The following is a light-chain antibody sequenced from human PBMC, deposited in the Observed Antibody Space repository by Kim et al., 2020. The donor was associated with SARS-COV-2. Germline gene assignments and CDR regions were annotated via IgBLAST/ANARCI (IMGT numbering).Light chain of an antibody. Sequence: PGERATLSCRASQSVSSSYLAWYQQKPGQAPRLLIYGASSRATGIPDRFSGSGSGTDFTLTISRLEPEDFAVYYCQQYGSSPQTFGQGTKVDIK. CDR2: GAS. CDR1: QSVSSSY. CDR3: QQYGSSPQT. J-gene: IGKJ1*01. V-gene: IGKV3-20*01.